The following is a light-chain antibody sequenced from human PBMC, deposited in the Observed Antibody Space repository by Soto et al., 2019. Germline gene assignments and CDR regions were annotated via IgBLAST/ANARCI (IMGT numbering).Light chain of an antibody. V-gene: IGLV2-11*01. CDR3: SSYAGNYTLD. CDR1: SSDVGTYNS. Sequence: SVLAQPRSVSGSPGQSVTISCTGTSSDVGTYNSVSWYQQHPGKAPKLMIYDVNKRPSGVPDRFSGSMSGNTASLTISGLQADDEADYHCSSYAGNYTLDFGGGTQLTVL. J-gene: IGLJ2*01. CDR2: DVN.